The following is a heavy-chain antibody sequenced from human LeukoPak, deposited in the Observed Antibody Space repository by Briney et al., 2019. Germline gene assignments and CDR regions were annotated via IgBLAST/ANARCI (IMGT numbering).Heavy chain of an antibody. CDR3: AKTEGRATTVAQRPNDY. J-gene: IGHJ4*02. CDR1: GFTFSSYG. Sequence: PGGSLRLSCAASGFTFSSYGMHWVRQAPGKGLEWVAVISYDGSNKYYADSVKGRFTISRDNSKNTLYLQMNSLRAEDTAVYYCAKTEGRATTVAQRPNDYWGQGTLVTVSS. CDR2: ISYDGSNK. V-gene: IGHV3-30*18. D-gene: IGHD4-23*01.